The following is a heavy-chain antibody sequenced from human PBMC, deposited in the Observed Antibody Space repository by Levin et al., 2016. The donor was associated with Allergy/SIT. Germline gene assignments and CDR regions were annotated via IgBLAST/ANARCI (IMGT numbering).Heavy chain of an antibody. Sequence: WVRQAPGQGLEWMGGIIPIFGTANYAQKFQGRVTITADESTSTAYMELSSLRSEDTAVYYCACGIIPIVVVPAAIIDVWGQGTTVTVSS. V-gene: IGHV1-69*01. CDR2: IIPIFGTA. D-gene: IGHD2-2*01. J-gene: IGHJ6*02. CDR3: ACGIIPIVVVPAAIIDV.